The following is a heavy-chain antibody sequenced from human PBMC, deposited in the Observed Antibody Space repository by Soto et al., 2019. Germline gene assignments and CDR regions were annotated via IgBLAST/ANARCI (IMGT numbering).Heavy chain of an antibody. CDR1: GFTFSTYG. Sequence: QVQLVASGGGEVQPGRSLTISCAASGFTFSTYGMHWVRQTPGKGLEWGAVISYDGTNKFYSDSVKGRFTISRDNFKNTLTLQMNSLRADDTAVYSCAKDLQSYGDYDYYCYGMDVWGLGTRVTVSS. D-gene: IGHD4-17*01. CDR2: ISYDGTNK. J-gene: IGHJ6*02. CDR3: AKDLQSYGDYDYYCYGMDV. V-gene: IGHV3-30*18.